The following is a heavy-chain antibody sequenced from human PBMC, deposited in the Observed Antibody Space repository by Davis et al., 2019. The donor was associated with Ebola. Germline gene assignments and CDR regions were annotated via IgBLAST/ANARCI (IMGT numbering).Heavy chain of an antibody. CDR2: INHSGST. CDR1: GGSFSGYY. J-gene: IGHJ4*02. V-gene: IGHV4-34*01. Sequence: MPSETLSLTCAVYGGSFSGYYWSWIRQPPGKGLEWIGEINHSGSTNYNPSLKSRVTISVDTSKNQFSLKLSSVTAADTAVYYCGRAAGYSYIDYWGQGTLVTVSS. CDR3: GRAAGYSYIDY. D-gene: IGHD5-18*01.